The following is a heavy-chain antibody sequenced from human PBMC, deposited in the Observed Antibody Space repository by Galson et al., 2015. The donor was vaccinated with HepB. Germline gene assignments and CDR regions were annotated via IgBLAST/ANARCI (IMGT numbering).Heavy chain of an antibody. Sequence: SLRLSCAASGFTFSSYSMNWVRQAPGKGLEWVSSISSSSSYIYYADSVKGRFTISRDNAKNSLYLQMNSLRAEDTAVYYCASYRYCSSTSCYSFDYWGQGTLVTVSS. V-gene: IGHV3-21*01. J-gene: IGHJ4*02. CDR3: ASYRYCSSTSCYSFDY. D-gene: IGHD2-2*02. CDR1: GFTFSSYS. CDR2: ISSSSSYI.